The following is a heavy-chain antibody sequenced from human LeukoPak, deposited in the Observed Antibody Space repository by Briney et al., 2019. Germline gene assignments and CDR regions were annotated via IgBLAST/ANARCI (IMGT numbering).Heavy chain of an antibody. CDR1: GGTFSSYA. CDR3: ARVVGLTGYSSTWYSGYYYYMDV. V-gene: IGHV1-69*06. CDR2: IIPIFGTA. D-gene: IGHD6-13*01. J-gene: IGHJ6*03. Sequence: GASVKVSCKASGGTFSSYAISWVRQAPGQGLEWKGGIIPIFGTANYAQKFQDRVTITADKSTSTAYMELSSLRSEDTAVYYCARVVGLTGYSSTWYSGYYYYMDVWGKGTTVTVSS.